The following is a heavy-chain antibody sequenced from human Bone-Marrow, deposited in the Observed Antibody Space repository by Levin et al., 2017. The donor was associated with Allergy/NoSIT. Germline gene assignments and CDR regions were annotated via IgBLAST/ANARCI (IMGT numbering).Heavy chain of an antibody. CDR3: ARGGSGGWSDQFFRN. V-gene: IGHV3-48*02. J-gene: IGHJ1*01. CDR1: GFTFSVYG. D-gene: IGHD6-19*01. Sequence: QPGGSLRLSCAASGFTFSVYGMNWVRQAPGKGLEWVSYITASDSTALYADSVKGRFTISRDNAKNSLYLQMNSLRDEDTAGYYCARGGSGGWSDQFFRNWGQGTLVTVSS. CDR2: ITASDSTA.